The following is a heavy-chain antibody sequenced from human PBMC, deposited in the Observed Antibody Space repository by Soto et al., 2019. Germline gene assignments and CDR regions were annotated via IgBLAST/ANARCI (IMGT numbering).Heavy chain of an antibody. CDR1: GGSISNYQ. V-gene: IGHV4-59*01. D-gene: IGHD3-3*01. Sequence: QVQLQESGPGLVKPSETLSLTCTVSGGSISNYQWSWVRQPPGKRLEWIGYIYYNGTTSYNPSLKGRVTISVDMSKNHLSLTLTSVTAADTAVYYCARSFYPWGQGTLVTVSS. CDR2: IYYNGTT. J-gene: IGHJ5*02. CDR3: ARSFYP.